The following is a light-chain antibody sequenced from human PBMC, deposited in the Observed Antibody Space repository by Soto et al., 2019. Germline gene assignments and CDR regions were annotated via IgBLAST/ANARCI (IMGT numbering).Light chain of an antibody. Sequence: DIQMTQSPSTLSASVGDRVTITCRASQSISTWLAWYQQKPGKAPSLLISKASELETGVPSRFSGSGSGTEFTLTISSLQPDDFATYYCQQYNTYGYVWTFGQGTKVEIK. V-gene: IGKV1-5*03. CDR3: QQYNTYGYVWT. J-gene: IGKJ1*01. CDR2: KAS. CDR1: QSISTW.